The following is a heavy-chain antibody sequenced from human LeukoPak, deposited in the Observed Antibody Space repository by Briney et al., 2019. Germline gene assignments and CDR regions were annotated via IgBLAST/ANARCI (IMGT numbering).Heavy chain of an antibody. Sequence: PSQTLSLTCTVSVGSISSGDYYWSWIRQPPGKGLEWIGYIYYSGSTYYNPSLKSRVTISVDTSKNQFSLKLSSVTAADTAVYYCAAQRTAYYYDSSGYYPLGWFDPWGQGTLVTVSS. J-gene: IGHJ5*02. CDR2: IYYSGST. V-gene: IGHV4-30-4*01. D-gene: IGHD3-22*01. CDR1: VGSISSGDYY. CDR3: AAQRTAYYYDSSGYYPLGWFDP.